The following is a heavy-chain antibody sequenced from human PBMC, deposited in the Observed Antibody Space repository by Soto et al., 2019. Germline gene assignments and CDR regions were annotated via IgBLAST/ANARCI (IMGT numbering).Heavy chain of an antibody. Sequence: QVQLVQSGAEVKKPGASVKVSCKSSGYTFTSHGITWVRQAPGQGLEWMGWISAYNGNTNYAQKLQGRVTMTTDTPTSTAHLELRSRRSDDTAVYYCARISGYDGDNWFDPWGQGTLVTVSS. CDR1: GYTFTSHG. J-gene: IGHJ5*02. CDR2: ISAYNGNT. D-gene: IGHD5-12*01. CDR3: ARISGYDGDNWFDP. V-gene: IGHV1-18*01.